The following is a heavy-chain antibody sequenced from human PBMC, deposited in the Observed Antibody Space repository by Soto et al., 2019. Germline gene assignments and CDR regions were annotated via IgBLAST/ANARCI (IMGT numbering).Heavy chain of an antibody. CDR3: ATSTVTTGYYYYYYMDV. CDR1: GYTFTGYY. Sequence: ASVKVSCKASGYTFTGYYMHWVRQAPGQGLEWMGWINPNSGGTNYAQKFQGWVTMTRDTSISTAYMELSRLRSDDTAVYYCATSTVTTGYYYYYYMDVWGKGTTVTVSS. D-gene: IGHD4-4*01. J-gene: IGHJ6*03. CDR2: INPNSGGT. V-gene: IGHV1-2*04.